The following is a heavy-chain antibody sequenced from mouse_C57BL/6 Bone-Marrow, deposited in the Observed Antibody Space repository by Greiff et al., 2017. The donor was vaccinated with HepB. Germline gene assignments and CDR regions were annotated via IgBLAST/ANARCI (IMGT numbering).Heavy chain of an antibody. J-gene: IGHJ4*01. CDR1: GFSLTSYG. D-gene: IGHD1-1*01. V-gene: IGHV2-6-1*01. CDR2: IWSDGST. Sequence: VKLMESGPGLVAPSQSLSITCTVSGFSLTSYGVHWVRQPPGKGLEWMVVIWSDGSTTYNSALISRLSISKDNTKSQVFLKMNSLQTDDTAMYYCARHVARIDYAMDYWGQGTSVTVSP. CDR3: ARHVARIDYAMDY.